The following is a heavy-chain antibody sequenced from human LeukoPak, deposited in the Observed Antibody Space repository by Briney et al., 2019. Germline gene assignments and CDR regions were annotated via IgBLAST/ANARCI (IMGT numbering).Heavy chain of an antibody. CDR1: GGTFSSYA. CDR3: ARTDNFHSGSDWIYDFEY. D-gene: IGHD5-12*01. J-gene: IGHJ4*02. CDR2: IIPIFGTA. V-gene: IGHV1-69*01. Sequence: SVKVSCKASGGTFSSYAISWVRQAPGQGLEWMGGIIPIFGTANYAQKFQGRVTITADESTSTAYMELSSLRSEDTAVYYCARTDNFHSGSDWIYDFEYWGQGTLVTVSS.